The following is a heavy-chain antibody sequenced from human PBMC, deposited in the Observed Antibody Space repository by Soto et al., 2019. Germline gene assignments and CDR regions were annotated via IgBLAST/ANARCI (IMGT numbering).Heavy chain of an antibody. D-gene: IGHD4-4*01. J-gene: IGHJ5*02. Sequence: GVSLRLSCAAAGFTFSSYSMNWVRQAPGKGLEWVSYISSCSNTIYYTDSVEGRFTISRDNAKNSLYLQMNSLRAEDTAVYYCARDALYSNYRFDPWGQGTLVTVSS. V-gene: IGHV3-48*01. CDR3: ARDALYSNYRFDP. CDR2: ISSCSNTI. CDR1: GFTFSSYS.